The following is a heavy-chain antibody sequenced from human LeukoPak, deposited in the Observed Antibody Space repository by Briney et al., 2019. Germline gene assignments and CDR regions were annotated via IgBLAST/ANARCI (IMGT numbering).Heavy chain of an antibody. V-gene: IGHV1-46*01. CDR2: INPSGGST. CDR3: ARVLSEQLHFDY. J-gene: IGHJ4*02. Sequence: ASVTVSCKASGYTFTSYYMHWVRQAPGQGLEWMGIINPSGGSTSYAQKFQGRVTMTRDTSTSTVYMELSSLRSEDTAVYYCARVLSEQLHFDYWGQGTLVTVSS. CDR1: GYTFTSYY. D-gene: IGHD6-6*01.